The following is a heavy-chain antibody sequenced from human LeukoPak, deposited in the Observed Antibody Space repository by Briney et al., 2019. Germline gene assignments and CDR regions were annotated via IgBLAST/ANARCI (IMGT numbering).Heavy chain of an antibody. CDR3: ARGFRGDNFDY. J-gene: IGHJ4*02. CDR2: IYYSGST. CDR1: GGSISNY. Sequence: SETLSLTCTVPGGSISNYWSWIRQPPGKGLEWIGYIYYSGSTNYNPSLKSRVTISVDPSKNQFSLKVTSVTAADTAVYFCARGFRGDNFDYWGQGTLVTVSS. D-gene: IGHD7-27*01. V-gene: IGHV4-59*08.